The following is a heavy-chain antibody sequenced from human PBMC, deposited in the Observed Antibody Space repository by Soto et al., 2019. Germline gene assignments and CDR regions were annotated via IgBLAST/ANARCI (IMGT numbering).Heavy chain of an antibody. CDR1: GFNFSNYE. V-gene: IGHV3-48*03. Sequence: PGGSLRLSCAASGFNFSNYEMLWVRQAPGKGLEWVSYMSSSGTTRDSADSVKGRFSISRDNAKNSLYLQMNSLRAEDTALYYCARDRGRDAFDIWGQGXMVTV. CDR3: ARDRGRDAFDI. J-gene: IGHJ3*02. D-gene: IGHD2-15*01. CDR2: MSSSGTTR.